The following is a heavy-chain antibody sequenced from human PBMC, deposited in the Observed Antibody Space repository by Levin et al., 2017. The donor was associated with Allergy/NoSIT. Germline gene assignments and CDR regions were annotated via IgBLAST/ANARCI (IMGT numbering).Heavy chain of an antibody. J-gene: IGHJ4*02. CDR1: GGAIRGDGYY. CDR2: IYYNGNT. CDR3: ARSGPFGSGTFTVLN. Sequence: PSETLSLTCTVSGGAIRGDGYYWSWIRQHPVKGLESLGYIYYNGNTYYNPSLKSRLTMSVDRSKNQFSLKLSSLTAADTAIYYCARSGPFGSGTFTVLNWGQGTQVTVSS. D-gene: IGHD3-10*01. V-gene: IGHV4-31*03.